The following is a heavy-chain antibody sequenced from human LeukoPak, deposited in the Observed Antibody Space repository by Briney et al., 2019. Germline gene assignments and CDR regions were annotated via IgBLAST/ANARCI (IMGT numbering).Heavy chain of an antibody. CDR1: GGSISSHY. J-gene: IGHJ5*02. Sequence: SETLSLTCTVSGGSISSHYWSWVRQPPGKGLEWLGYIYYSGRTNYNPSLKSRVTISVDTSKNQFSLKLSSVTAADTAVYYCARDHGTDNWFDPWGQGTLVTVSS. D-gene: IGHD6-13*01. V-gene: IGHV4-59*11. CDR3: ARDHGTDNWFDP. CDR2: IYYSGRT.